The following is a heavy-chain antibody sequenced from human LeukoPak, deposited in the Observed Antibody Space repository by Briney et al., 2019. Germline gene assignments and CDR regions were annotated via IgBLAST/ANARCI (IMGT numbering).Heavy chain of an antibody. V-gene: IGHV4-34*01. J-gene: IGHJ3*02. CDR3: ARKQQLVLRADAFDI. CDR1: GGSFSGYY. Sequence: PSETLSLTCAVYGGSFSGYYWSWIRQPPGKGLEWIGEINHSGSTNYNPSLKSLVTISVDTSKNQFSLKLSSVTAADTAVYYCARKQQLVLRADAFDIWGKGTTVTISS. CDR2: INHSGST. D-gene: IGHD6-13*01.